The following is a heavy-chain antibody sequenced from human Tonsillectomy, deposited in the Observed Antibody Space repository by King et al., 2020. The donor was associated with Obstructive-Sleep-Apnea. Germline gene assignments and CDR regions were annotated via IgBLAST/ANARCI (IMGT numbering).Heavy chain of an antibody. CDR1: GGSISSGGYY. Sequence: QLQESGPGLVKPSQTLSLTCTVSGGSISSGGYYWCWIRQHPGEGLGWSGYIYYSGSTYYNPSLKSRVTISVDTSKNQFSLQLRSVTAADTAVYYCSRGRSGYRDAFDIWGQGTMVTVSS. CDR2: IYYSGST. D-gene: IGHD3-3*01. V-gene: IGHV4-31*03. CDR3: SRGRSGYRDAFDI. J-gene: IGHJ3*02.